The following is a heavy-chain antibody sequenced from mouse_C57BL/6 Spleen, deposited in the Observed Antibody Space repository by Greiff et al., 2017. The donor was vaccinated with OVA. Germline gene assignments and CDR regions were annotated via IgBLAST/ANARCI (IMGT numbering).Heavy chain of an antibody. D-gene: IGHD4-1*02. Sequence: EVKVVESEGGLVQPGSSMKLSCTASGFTFSDYYMAWVRQVPEKGLEWVANINYDGSSTYYLDSLKSRFIISRDNAKNILYLQMSSLKSEDTATYYCARDNWDGGFAYGGQGTLVTVSA. CDR1: GFTFSDYY. V-gene: IGHV5-16*01. CDR2: INYDGSST. J-gene: IGHJ3*01. CDR3: ARDNWDGGFAY.